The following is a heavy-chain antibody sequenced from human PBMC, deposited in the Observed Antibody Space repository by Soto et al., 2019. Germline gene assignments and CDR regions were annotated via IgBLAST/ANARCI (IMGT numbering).Heavy chain of an antibody. V-gene: IGHV3-23*01. CDR2: IGASGDNT. D-gene: IGHD2-15*01. J-gene: IGHJ6*02. CDR3: AKLGYCSGGTCYLDYYNGLDV. Sequence: EVQLLESGGGLVQPGGSLRLPCAASGFTFNRFAMTWVRQAPGKGLEWVSTIGASGDNTFYADSVKGRFTISRDNSGDTLFLQMNRLRAEDTALYYCAKLGYCSGGTCYLDYYNGLDVWGQGTTVTVSS. CDR1: GFTFNRFA.